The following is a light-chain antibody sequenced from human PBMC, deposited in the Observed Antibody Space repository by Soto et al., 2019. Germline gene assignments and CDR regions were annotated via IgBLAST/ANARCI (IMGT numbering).Light chain of an antibody. J-gene: IGKJ4*01. V-gene: IGKV3-15*01. CDR3: HQYYRWPLT. Sequence: EKVMTQSPATLSVSPGERATLSCSASQSVDSDLAWYQQKPGQPPRLLIYAASTRTTDIPDRFSGSGSGTEFTLTISSLQSEDFAVYYCHQYYRWPLTFGGGTKVEI. CDR1: QSVDSD. CDR2: AAS.